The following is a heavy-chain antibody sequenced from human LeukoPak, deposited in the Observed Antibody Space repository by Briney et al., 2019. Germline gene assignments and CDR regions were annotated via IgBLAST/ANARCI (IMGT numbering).Heavy chain of an antibody. J-gene: IGHJ6*03. CDR2: IYYSGST. D-gene: IGHD3-3*01. CDR1: GGSISSGDYY. CDR3: ARVRFQGYYYYYYMDV. Sequence: SQTLSLTCTVSGGSISSGDYYWRWIRQPPGKGLEWIEYIYYSGSTYYNPSLKSRVTISVDTSKNQFSLKLSSVTAADTAVYYCARVRFQGYYYYYYMDVWGKGTTVTVSS. V-gene: IGHV4-30-4*08.